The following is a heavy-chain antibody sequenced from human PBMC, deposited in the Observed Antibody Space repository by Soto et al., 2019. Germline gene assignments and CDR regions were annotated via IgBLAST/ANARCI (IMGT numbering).Heavy chain of an antibody. CDR2: IYWDDDK. Sequence: QITLKESGPTLVKPTQPLTLTCIFSGFSLSTSEVGVGWIRQPPGKALEWLALIYWDDDKRYSPSLKTRLTITKDTSKNQVVLTMTNMDPVDTATYYCAHLLGGCSSTGCSPLRFEYWGQGTLVTVST. J-gene: IGHJ4*02. D-gene: IGHD2-2*01. CDR1: GFSLSTSEVG. V-gene: IGHV2-5*02. CDR3: AHLLGGCSSTGCSPLRFEY.